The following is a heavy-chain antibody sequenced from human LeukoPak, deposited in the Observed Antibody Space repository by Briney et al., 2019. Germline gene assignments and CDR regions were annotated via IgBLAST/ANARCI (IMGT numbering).Heavy chain of an antibody. CDR2: IYYSGST. J-gene: IGHJ3*02. D-gene: IGHD2-15*01. V-gene: IGHV4-59*08. CDR1: GGSISTYY. CDR3: AKMRSTPPDAFDI. Sequence: SQTLSLTCTVSGGSISTYYWSWIRQPPGKGLEWIGYIYYSGSTNCNPSLKSRVTISVDTSKNQFSLKLRSVTAADAALYYCAKMRSTPPDAFDIWGQGTMVTVSS.